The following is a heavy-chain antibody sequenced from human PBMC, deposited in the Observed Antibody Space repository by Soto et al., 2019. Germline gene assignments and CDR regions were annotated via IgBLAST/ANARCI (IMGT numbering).Heavy chain of an antibody. V-gene: IGHV3-9*01. CDR1: GFTFDDYA. J-gene: IGHJ4*02. D-gene: IGHD3-3*01. CDR3: AKDVSLWCGDYHPGNFYY. Sequence: GGSLKLSCAASGFTFDDYAMHWVRQAPGKGLEWVSGISWNSGSIGYADSVKGRFTISRDNAKNSLYLQMNSLRAEDTALYYCAKDVSLWCGDYHPGNFYYCGQGTQVPVSS. CDR2: ISWNSGSI.